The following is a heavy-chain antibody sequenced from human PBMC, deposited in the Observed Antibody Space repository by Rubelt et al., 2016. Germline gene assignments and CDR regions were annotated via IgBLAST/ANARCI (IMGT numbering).Heavy chain of an antibody. CDR1: GGSFSDYY. J-gene: IGHJ6*02. CDR2: INHRGST. CDR3: ARGAWTHLTTRYGLDV. D-gene: IGHD4/OR15-4a*01. Sequence: QVQLQQWGAGLLKPSETLSLTCAVYGGSFSDYYWTWIRQPPGKGLEWIGEINHRGSTNYNSSLKSPVSISVDTSKNQFSRKLTSVTAADTAVYYWARGAWTHLTTRYGLDVWGQGTTVTVSS. V-gene: IGHV4-34*01.